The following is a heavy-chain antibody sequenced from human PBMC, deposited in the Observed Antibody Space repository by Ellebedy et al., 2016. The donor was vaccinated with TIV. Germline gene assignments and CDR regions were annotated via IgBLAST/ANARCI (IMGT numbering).Heavy chain of an antibody. Sequence: SETLSLXXAVYGGSFSGYYWSWIRQPPGKGLEWIGEINHSGSTNYNPSLKSRVTISVDTSKNQFSLKLSSVTAADTAVYYCASGGPAGGWLRLRKFDYWGQGTLVTVSS. D-gene: IGHD5-12*01. V-gene: IGHV4-34*01. CDR1: GGSFSGYY. J-gene: IGHJ4*02. CDR2: INHSGST. CDR3: ASGGPAGGWLRLRKFDY.